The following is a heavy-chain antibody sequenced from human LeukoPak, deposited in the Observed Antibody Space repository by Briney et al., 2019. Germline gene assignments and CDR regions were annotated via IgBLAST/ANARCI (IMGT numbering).Heavy chain of an antibody. CDR3: ARAGGYCGRISCPYYFDY. V-gene: IGHV1-8*01. J-gene: IGHJ4*02. CDR1: GYTFTSYD. Sequence: ASVKVSCKASGYTFTSYDINWVRQATGQGLEWMGWMNPNSGNTGYAQKFQGRVTMTRNTSISTAYMELSSLRSEDTAVDYCARAGGYCGRISCPYYFDYWGQGSLVAVSS. CDR2: MNPNSGNT. D-gene: IGHD2-15*01.